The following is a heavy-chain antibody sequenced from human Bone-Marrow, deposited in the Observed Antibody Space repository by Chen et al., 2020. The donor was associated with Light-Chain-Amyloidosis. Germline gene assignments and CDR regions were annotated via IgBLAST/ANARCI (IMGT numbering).Heavy chain of an antibody. Sequence: LLESGGGLVQPGGSLRLSCAASGFTFRNYAMSWVRQAPGKGLEWVSSIDSSGTYINYADSTRGRFSISRDNAKNSLYLQITSLRAEDTAVYYCARDQVEYKFFYYMDVWGKGTTVTVSS. D-gene: IGHD6-6*01. J-gene: IGHJ6*03. CDR3: ARDQVEYKFFYYMDV. V-gene: IGHV3-21*06. CDR1: GFTFRNYA. CDR2: IDSSGTYI.